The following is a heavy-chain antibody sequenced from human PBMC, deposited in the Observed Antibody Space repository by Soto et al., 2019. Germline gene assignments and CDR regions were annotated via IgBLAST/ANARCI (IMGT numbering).Heavy chain of an antibody. CDR1: GGSISSGGYY. V-gene: IGHV4-31*03. J-gene: IGHJ5*02. CDR3: ARGIPAGRGGWFDP. Sequence: QVQLQESGPGLVKPSQTLSLTCTVSGGSISSGGYYWSWIRQHPGRGLEWIGYIYHSGSTYYNPSLKSRVTISEDTSKNQFSLKLNSVTAADTAVYYCARGIPAGRGGWFDPWGQGTLVTVSS. CDR2: IYHSGST. D-gene: IGHD2-2*01.